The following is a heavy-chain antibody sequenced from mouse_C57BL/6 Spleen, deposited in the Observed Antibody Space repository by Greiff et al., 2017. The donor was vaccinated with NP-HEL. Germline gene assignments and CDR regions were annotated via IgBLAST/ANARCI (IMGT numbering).Heavy chain of an antibody. J-gene: IGHJ4*01. CDR3: ARPYGIASYAMDY. D-gene: IGHD1-1*01. CDR1: GFTFTDYY. V-gene: IGHV7-3*01. CDR2: IRNKANGYTT. Sequence: EVMLVESGGGLVQPGGSLSLSCAASGFTFTDYYMSWVRQPPGKALEWLGFIRNKANGYTTEYSASVKGRFTISTDNSQSILYLQMNALRAEDSATYYCARPYGIASYAMDYWGQGTSVTVSS.